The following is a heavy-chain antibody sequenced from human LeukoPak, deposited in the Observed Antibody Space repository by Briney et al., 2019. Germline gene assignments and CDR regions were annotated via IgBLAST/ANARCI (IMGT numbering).Heavy chain of an antibody. D-gene: IGHD3-22*01. CDR2: VYYSGST. Sequence: PSETLSLTCTVSGGSISSLSYYWGWIRQPPGKGLEWIGSVYYSGSTYYNPSLKSRVTISVDTSKNQFFLKVSSVTAADTAVFYCARRPLGGHGYFDYWGQGTLVTVSS. V-gene: IGHV4-39*01. CDR1: GGSISSLSYY. CDR3: ARRPLGGHGYFDY. J-gene: IGHJ4*02.